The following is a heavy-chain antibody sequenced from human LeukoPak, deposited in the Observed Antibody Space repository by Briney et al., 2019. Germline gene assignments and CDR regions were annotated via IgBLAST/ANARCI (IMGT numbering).Heavy chain of an antibody. D-gene: IGHD6-6*01. J-gene: IGHJ4*02. CDR3: ARTSIVARRGLDY. V-gene: IGHV3-30*04. Sequence: GGSLRLSCAASGFTFSSYAMHWVRQAPGKGLEWVAVISYDGSNKYYADSVKGRFTISRDNSKNTLYLQMNSLRAEDTAVYYCARTSIVARRGLDYWGQGTLVTVSS. CDR2: ISYDGSNK. CDR1: GFTFSSYA.